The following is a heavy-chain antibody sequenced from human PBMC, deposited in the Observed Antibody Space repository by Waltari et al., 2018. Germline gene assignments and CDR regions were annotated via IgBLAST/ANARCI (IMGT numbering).Heavy chain of an antibody. V-gene: IGHV4-59*01. CDR1: GGSISSYY. Sequence: QEQLQVSGPGLLKPSETLSLTCTVSGGSISSYYWSWIRQPPGKGLEWIGYIYYSGSTNYNPSVKSRVTISVVTTKNQFSLKLSCVTAADTAVYYCARESKGGVDYWGQGTLVTVSS. D-gene: IGHD1-26*01. CDR2: IYYSGST. J-gene: IGHJ4*02. CDR3: ARESKGGVDY.